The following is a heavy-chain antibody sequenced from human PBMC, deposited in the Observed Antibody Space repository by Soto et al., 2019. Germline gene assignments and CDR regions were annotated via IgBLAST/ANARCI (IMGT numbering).Heavy chain of an antibody. D-gene: IGHD5-12*01. J-gene: IGHJ4*02. CDR1: GFTFSNAC. V-gene: IGHV3-15*07. Sequence: PGGSLRLSCAASGFTFSNACMNWVRQAPGKGLEWVGRIKSKSGGGTTDYAAPVKGRFTISRDDSKNTLYLQMNSLKTEDTAVYYCITDPGYDRYWGQGTLVTVSS. CDR3: ITDPGYDRY. CDR2: IKSKSGGGTT.